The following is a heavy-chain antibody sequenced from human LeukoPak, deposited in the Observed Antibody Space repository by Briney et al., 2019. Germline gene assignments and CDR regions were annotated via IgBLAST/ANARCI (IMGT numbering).Heavy chain of an antibody. J-gene: IGHJ4*02. V-gene: IGHV4-39*01. D-gene: IGHD2-2*01. CDR1: GGSISRSSYY. CDR2: IYYTGNT. CDR3: ARPTSYCDTTNCLDYFDY. Sequence: SETLSLTCSVSGGSISRSSYYWGWIRQPPGKGLEWIGSIYYTGNTYYNPSLKSRVNISVDTTKNQFSLKLSSVTAADTAVYYCARPTSYCDTTNCLDYFDYWGQGSLVTVSS.